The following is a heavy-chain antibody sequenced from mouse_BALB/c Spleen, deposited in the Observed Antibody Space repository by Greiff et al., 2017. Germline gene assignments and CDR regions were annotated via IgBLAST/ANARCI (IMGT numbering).Heavy chain of an antibody. CDR3: AREPPYGNYYFDY. CDR1: GYSITSGYY. J-gene: IGHJ2*01. CDR2: ISYDGSN. V-gene: IGHV3-6*02. D-gene: IGHD2-10*02. Sequence: EVKLVESGPGLVKPSQSLSLTCSVTGYSITSGYYWNWIRQFPGNKLEWMGYISYDGSNNYNPSLKNRISITRDTSKNQFFLKLNSVTTEDTATYYCAREPPYGNYYFDYWGQGTTLTVSS.